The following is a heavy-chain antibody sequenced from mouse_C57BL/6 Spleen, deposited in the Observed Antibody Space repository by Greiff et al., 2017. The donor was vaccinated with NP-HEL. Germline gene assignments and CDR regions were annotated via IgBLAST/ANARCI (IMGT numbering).Heavy chain of an antibody. D-gene: IGHD2-3*01. CDR3: ARADDGYSIGYAMDY. CDR1: GYTFTSYW. CDR2: IDPSDSET. Sequence: QVQLQQPGAELVRPGSSVKLSCKASGYTFTSYWMHWVKQRPIQGLEWIGNIDPSDSETHYNQKFKDKATLTVDKSSSTAYMQLSSLTSEDSAVYYGARADDGYSIGYAMDYWGQGTSVTVSS. J-gene: IGHJ4*01. V-gene: IGHV1-52*01.